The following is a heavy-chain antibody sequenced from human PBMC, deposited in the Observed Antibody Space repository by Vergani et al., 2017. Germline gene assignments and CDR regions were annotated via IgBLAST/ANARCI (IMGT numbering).Heavy chain of an antibody. J-gene: IGHJ5*02. V-gene: IGHV1-46*01. D-gene: IGHD2-2*01. Sequence: QVHLVQSGAEVKKPGASVKVSCKASGYTFTSYCMHWVRQAPGQGLEWMGIINPSGGSTSYAQKFQGRVTMTRDTSTSTVYMELSSLRSEDTAVYYCARDSRYCSSTSCYVGRDWFDPWGQGTLVTVSS. CDR1: GYTFTSYC. CDR2: INPSGGST. CDR3: ARDSRYCSSTSCYVGRDWFDP.